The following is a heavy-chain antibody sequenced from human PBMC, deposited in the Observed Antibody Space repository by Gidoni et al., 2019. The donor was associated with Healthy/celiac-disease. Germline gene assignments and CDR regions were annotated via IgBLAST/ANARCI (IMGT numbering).Heavy chain of an antibody. CDR3: ASAVWGSYRYPY. D-gene: IGHD3-16*02. CDR2: INHSGST. V-gene: IGHV4-34*01. CDR1: GGSFSGYY. Sequence: QVQLQQWGAGLLKPSETLSLTCAVYGGSFSGYYWSWIRQPPGKGLEWIGEINHSGSTNYNPSLKSRVTISVDTSKNQFSLKLSSVTAADTAVYYCASAVWGSYRYPYWGQGTLVTVSS. J-gene: IGHJ4*02.